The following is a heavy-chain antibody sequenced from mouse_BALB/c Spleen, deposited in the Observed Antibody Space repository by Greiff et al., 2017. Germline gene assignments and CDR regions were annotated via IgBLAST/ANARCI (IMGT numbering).Heavy chain of an antibody. J-gene: IGHJ3*01. CDR1: GFAFSSYD. Sequence: EVKVEESGGGLVKPGGSLKLSCAASGFAFSSYDMSWVRQTQEKRLEWVAYISSGGGSTYYPDTVKGRFTISRDNAKNTLYLQMSSLKSEDTAMYYCARRDGSSSLFAYWGQGTLVTVSA. CDR3: ARRDGSSSLFAY. CDR2: ISSGGGST. D-gene: IGHD1-1*01. V-gene: IGHV5-12-1*01.